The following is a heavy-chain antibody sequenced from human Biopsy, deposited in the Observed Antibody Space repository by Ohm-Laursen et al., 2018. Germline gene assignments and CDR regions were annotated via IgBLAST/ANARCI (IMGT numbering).Heavy chain of an antibody. Sequence: SLRLSCSASGFTFSDYYMIWVRQAPGRGLEWVSYISGSGTLIYYRDSVKGRFTISRDSAKNSLYLQMGSLRAEDTAVYYCARKIYGDDEVPYSYGMDVWGLGTTVTVSS. CDR3: ARKIYGDDEVPYSYGMDV. D-gene: IGHD4-17*01. CDR2: ISGSGTLI. CDR1: GFTFSDYY. V-gene: IGHV3-11*01. J-gene: IGHJ6*02.